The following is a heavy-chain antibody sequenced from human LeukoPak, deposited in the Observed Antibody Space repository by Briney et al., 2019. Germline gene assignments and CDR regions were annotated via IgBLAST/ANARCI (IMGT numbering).Heavy chain of an antibody. V-gene: IGHV3-23*01. D-gene: IGHD2-2*03. J-gene: IGHJ4*02. CDR2: ISGSGGST. Sequence: GGSLRLSCAASGFTFSSYAMSWARQAPGKGLEWVSAISGSGGSTYYADSVKGRFTISRDNSKNTLYLQMNSLRAEDTAVYYCARTSVDIVVVPADPNFDYWGQGTLVTVSS. CDR3: ARTSVDIVVVPADPNFDY. CDR1: GFTFSSYA.